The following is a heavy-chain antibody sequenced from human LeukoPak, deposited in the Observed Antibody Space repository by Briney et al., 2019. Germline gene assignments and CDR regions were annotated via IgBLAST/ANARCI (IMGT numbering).Heavy chain of an antibody. CDR2: MNPNSGNT. CDR3: ARGQEQAAYSYYYYGMDV. V-gene: IGHV1-8*01. J-gene: IGHJ6*02. Sequence: ASVKVSCKASGYTFTSYDINWVRQATGQGLEWMGWMNPNSGNTGYAQKFQGRVTMTRNTSISTAYMELSSLRSEDTAVYYCARGQEQAAYSYYYYGMDVWGQGTTVTVSS. D-gene: IGHD1-26*01. CDR1: GYTFTSYD.